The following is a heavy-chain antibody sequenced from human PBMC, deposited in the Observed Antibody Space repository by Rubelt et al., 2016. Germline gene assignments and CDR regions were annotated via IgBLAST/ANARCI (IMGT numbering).Heavy chain of an antibody. D-gene: IGHD6-13*01. J-gene: IGHJ3*02. V-gene: IGHV3-7*02. CDR1: GFTFSSYW. CDR2: INQDGSEK. CDR3: ARAATAATGTGPFDI. Sequence: EVQLVESGGGLVQPGGSLRLSCAASGFTFSSYWMSWVRQAPGKGLEWVANINQDGSEKYYVDSVKGRFTISRDNAKNSLYLQMNSLRAEDTAVYYWARAATAATGTGPFDIWGQGTMVTVSS.